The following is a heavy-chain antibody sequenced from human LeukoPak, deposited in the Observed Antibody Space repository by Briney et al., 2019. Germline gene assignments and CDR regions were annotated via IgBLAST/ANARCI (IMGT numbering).Heavy chain of an antibody. J-gene: IGHJ6*02. CDR1: GGSISSYY. Sequence: SETLSLTCTVSGGSISSYYWSWIRQPPGKGLEWIGYIYYSGSTNYNPSLKSRVTISVDTSKNQFSLKLSSVTAADTAVYYCARRKFYGGNSVYYYYYGMDVWGQGTTVTVSS. CDR2: IYYSGST. CDR3: ARRKFYGGNSVYYYYYGMDV. V-gene: IGHV4-59*08. D-gene: IGHD4-23*01.